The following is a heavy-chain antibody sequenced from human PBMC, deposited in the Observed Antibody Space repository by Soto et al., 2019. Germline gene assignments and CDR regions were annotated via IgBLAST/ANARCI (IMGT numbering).Heavy chain of an antibody. CDR3: ARERRYLYSSGWFDP. Sequence: ASVKVSCKASGGTFSSYAISWVRQAPGQGLEWMGGIIPIFGTANYAQKFQGRVTITADESTSTAYMELSSLRSEDTAVYYCARERRYLYSSGWFDPWGQRTLVTVSS. J-gene: IGHJ5*02. D-gene: IGHD6-19*01. V-gene: IGHV1-69*13. CDR2: IIPIFGTA. CDR1: GGTFSSYA.